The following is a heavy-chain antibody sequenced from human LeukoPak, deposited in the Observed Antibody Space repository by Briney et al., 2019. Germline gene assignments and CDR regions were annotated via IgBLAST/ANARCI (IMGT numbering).Heavy chain of an antibody. D-gene: IGHD2-15*01. CDR2: ISGSGGNT. J-gene: IGHJ5*02. CDR3: ARSGYCIGVSCFSGWLDP. CDR1: GFTFSNYA. V-gene: IGHV3-23*01. Sequence: GGSLRLSCAASGFTFSNYAMTWVRQAPGKGLEWVSSISGSGGNTDYADSVKGRFTISRDSSKNTLYLQLNSLRAEDTAVYYCARSGYCIGVSCFSGWLDPWGQGTLVTVSS.